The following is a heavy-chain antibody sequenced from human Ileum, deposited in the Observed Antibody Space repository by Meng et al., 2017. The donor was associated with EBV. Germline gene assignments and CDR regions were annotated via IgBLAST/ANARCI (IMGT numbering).Heavy chain of an antibody. CDR3: ARGYGPIHSEYNFDY. Sequence: QVTLQPSGPGLVTPSQSLSLTCAIPGDRVSSNSAAWNWIRQSPSRGLEWLGRTFYRSKWSNEYAVSVKSRITINPDTSKNQFLLQLNSVTPEDTAVYYCARGYGPIHSEYNFDYWGQGTLVTVSS. CDR1: GDRVSSNSAA. V-gene: IGHV6-1*01. D-gene: IGHD1-26*01. CDR2: TFYRSKWSN. J-gene: IGHJ4*02.